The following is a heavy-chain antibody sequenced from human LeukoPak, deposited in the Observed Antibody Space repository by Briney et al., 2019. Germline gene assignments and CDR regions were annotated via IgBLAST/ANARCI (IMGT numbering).Heavy chain of an antibody. CDR3: AHIRGGGNSGLFDY. D-gene: IGHD4-23*01. CDR2: IYWDDDK. CDR1: GFSLSTSAVG. V-gene: IGHV2-5*02. Sequence: SGPTLVKPTQTLTLTCTFSGFSLSTSAVGVGWIRQPPGKALEWLALIYWDDDKRYSPSLKSRITITKDTSKNQVVLTMTNMDPVDTGTYYCAHIRGGGNSGLFDYWGQGTLVTVSS. J-gene: IGHJ4*02.